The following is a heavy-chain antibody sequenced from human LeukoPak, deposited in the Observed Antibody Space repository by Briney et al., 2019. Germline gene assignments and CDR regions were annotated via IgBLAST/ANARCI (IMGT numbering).Heavy chain of an antibody. CDR2: ISGSGGST. V-gene: IGHV3-23*01. CDR1: GFTFSSYA. D-gene: IGHD7-27*01. J-gene: IGHJ3*02. CDR3: AKGSSNWGFAFDI. Sequence: GGSLRLSCAASGFTFSSYAMSWVRQAPGKGLEWVSAISGSGGSTYYADSVEGRFTISRDNSKNTLYLQMNSLRAEDTAVYYCAKGSSNWGFAFDIWGQGTMVTVSS.